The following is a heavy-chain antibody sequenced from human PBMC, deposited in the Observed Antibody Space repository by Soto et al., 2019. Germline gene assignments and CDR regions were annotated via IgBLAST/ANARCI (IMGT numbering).Heavy chain of an antibody. V-gene: IGHV5-10-1*01. D-gene: IGHD2-8*02. CDR1: GYKFTNYW. Sequence: PGQSRKISSNGSGYKFTNYWILWVRQMPGKGLEWMGKSDPTESHTQYSPSFQGHVTISVDKSITTAYLQWNSLKASDTAIYYCARCGVRGYVLDFWRQGTTVTGSS. CDR3: ARCGVRGYVLDF. J-gene: IGHJ6*01. CDR2: SDPTESHT.